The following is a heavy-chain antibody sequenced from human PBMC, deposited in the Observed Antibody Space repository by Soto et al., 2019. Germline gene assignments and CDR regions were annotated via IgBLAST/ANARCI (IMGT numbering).Heavy chain of an antibody. CDR2: INPNGGVT. J-gene: IGHJ6*03. CDR1: GDSFNDYY. Sequence: VQLVQSGAEVRKPGASVKVSCKSSGDSFNDYYIHWVRQAPGQGLEWMGWINPNGGVTKYAQKFQGWVTMTRDTSIRTVSMELSRLRSDDTAIYYCARESGGATATLDYYYFYMDVWGKGTTVTVSS. V-gene: IGHV1-2*04. D-gene: IGHD5-12*01. CDR3: ARESGGATATLDYYYFYMDV.